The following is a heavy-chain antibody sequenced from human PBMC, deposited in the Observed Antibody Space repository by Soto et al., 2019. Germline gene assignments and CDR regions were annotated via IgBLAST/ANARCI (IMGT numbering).Heavy chain of an antibody. Sequence: GGSLRLSCAASGFTFDDYAMHWVRQAPGKGLEWVSGISWNSGSIGYADSVKGRFTISRDNAKNSLYLQMNSLRAEDTALYYCAKDFRYSSSSGLPYYFDYWGQGTLVTVSS. CDR3: AKDFRYSSSSGLPYYFDY. CDR1: GFTFDDYA. D-gene: IGHD6-6*01. J-gene: IGHJ4*02. V-gene: IGHV3-9*01. CDR2: ISWNSGSI.